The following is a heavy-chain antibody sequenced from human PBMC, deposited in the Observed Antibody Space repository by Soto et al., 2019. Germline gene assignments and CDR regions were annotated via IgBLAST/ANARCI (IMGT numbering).Heavy chain of an antibody. CDR1: GYTFSGCY. V-gene: IGHV1-2*04. Sequence: ASVKVSCKASGYTFSGCYMHWVRQAPGQGLEWMGWINPDSGGTNYAQKFQGWVTMTRDTSIRTAHMELSRLRSDDTAVYYCARGETGVDDAFDIWGQGTMVTVSS. J-gene: IGHJ3*02. D-gene: IGHD3-9*01. CDR3: ARGETGVDDAFDI. CDR2: INPDSGGT.